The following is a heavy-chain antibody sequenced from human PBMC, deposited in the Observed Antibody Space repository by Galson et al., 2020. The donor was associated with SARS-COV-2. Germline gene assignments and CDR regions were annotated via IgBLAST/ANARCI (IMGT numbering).Heavy chain of an antibody. Sequence: GGSLRLSCAASGFTFSSYAMHWVRQAPGKGPEWVAVLSSDGGNKYYADSVQGRFTISRDNSKNTLYLQMNSLRAEDTAAYYCARPTSSYYYYYYMDVWGKGTTVTVSS. J-gene: IGHJ6*03. V-gene: IGHV3-30*01. CDR3: ARPTSSYYYYYYMDV. CDR1: GFTFSSYA. CDR2: LSSDGGNK. D-gene: IGHD1-26*01.